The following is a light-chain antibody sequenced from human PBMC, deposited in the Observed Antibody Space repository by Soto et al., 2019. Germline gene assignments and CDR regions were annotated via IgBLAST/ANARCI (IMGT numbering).Light chain of an antibody. V-gene: IGKV3-15*01. Sequence: VLMRQSPSTLSVSPGERATLSCMASQSVSSNLAWYQQKPGQAPRLLIYGASTRATGIPARFSGSGSGTEFTLTISSLQSEDFAVYYCQQYNNWPPWTFGQGTKVDI. CDR1: QSVSSN. CDR2: GAS. CDR3: QQYNNWPPWT. J-gene: IGKJ1*01.